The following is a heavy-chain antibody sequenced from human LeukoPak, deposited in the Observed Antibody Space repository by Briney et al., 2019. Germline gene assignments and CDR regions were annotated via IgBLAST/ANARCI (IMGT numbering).Heavy chain of an antibody. D-gene: IGHD2-8*01. Sequence: ASVKVSCKASGYTFTGYDMHWVRQAPEQGLEWMGRISPNSGGTNYAQRFQGRVTMTRDTSIDTAYMELSRLRSYDTAVYFCARRRGLYYFDYWGQGTLVTVSS. CDR2: ISPNSGGT. V-gene: IGHV1-2*06. CDR3: ARRRGLYYFDY. CDR1: GYTFTGYD. J-gene: IGHJ4*02.